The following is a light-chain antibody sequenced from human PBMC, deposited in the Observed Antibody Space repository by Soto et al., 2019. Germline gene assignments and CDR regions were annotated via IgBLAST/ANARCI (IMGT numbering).Light chain of an antibody. Sequence: IEMTQSPATLSVSLGERVTLSCRASRSVNSNFAWYQQRPGQAPRLLIYAASSRASGVPVRFSGSGSGTESTLATSTPQSKDFADCYCQPYNSWTRTFGQGTKVEI. CDR3: QPYNSWTRT. V-gene: IGKV3-15*01. CDR1: RSVNSN. CDR2: AAS. J-gene: IGKJ1*01.